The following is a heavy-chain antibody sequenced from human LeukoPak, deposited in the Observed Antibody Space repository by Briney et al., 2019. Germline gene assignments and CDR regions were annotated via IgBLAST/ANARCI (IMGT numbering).Heavy chain of an antibody. CDR2: ISGSGGST. D-gene: IGHD6-13*01. CDR3: AQGGIAAAGTFPFDP. V-gene: IGHV3-23*01. CDR1: GFTFSSYA. J-gene: IGHJ5*02. Sequence: GGSLRLSCAASGFTFSSYAMSWVRQAPGKGLEWVSAISGSGGSTYYADSVKGRFTISRDNSKNPLYLQMNSLRAEDTAVYYCAQGGIAAAGTFPFDPWGQGTLVTVSS.